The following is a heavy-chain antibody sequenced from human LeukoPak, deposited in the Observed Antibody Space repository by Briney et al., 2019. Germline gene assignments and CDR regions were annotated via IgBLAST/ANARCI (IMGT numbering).Heavy chain of an antibody. J-gene: IGHJ4*02. D-gene: IGHD2-2*01. CDR2: IYTSGST. CDR1: GGSISSYY. CDR3: ARSLIVVVPAAAFDY. Sequence: PSETLSLTCTVSGGSISSYYWSWIRQPPGKGLEWIGYIYTSGSTNYNPSLKSRVTISVDTSKNQFSLKLSSVTAADTAVYYCARSLIVVVPAAAFDYWGQGTLVTVSS. V-gene: IGHV4-4*09.